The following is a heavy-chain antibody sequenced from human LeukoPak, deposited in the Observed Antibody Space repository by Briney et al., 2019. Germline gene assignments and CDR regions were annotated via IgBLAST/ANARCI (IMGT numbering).Heavy chain of an antibody. D-gene: IGHD3-3*01. CDR2: ISSSSSYI. Sequence: GGSLRLSCAASGFTFSSYSMNWVRQAPGKGLEWVSSISSSSSYIYYADSVKGRFTISRDNAKNSLYLQMNSLRAEDTAVYYCARDSLEWSSLPAYWGQGTLVTVSS. CDR1: GFTFSSYS. J-gene: IGHJ4*02. CDR3: ARDSLEWSSLPAY. V-gene: IGHV3-21*01.